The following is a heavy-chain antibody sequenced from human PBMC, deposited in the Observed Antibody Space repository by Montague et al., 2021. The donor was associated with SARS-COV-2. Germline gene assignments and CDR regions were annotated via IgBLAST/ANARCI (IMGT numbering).Heavy chain of an antibody. CDR1: GFTFSSYA. J-gene: IGHJ6*02. CDR3: ARDPRYYDILTGYFLTDNSFFMLGGMDV. Sequence: SLRLSCAASGFTFSSYAMHWVRQAPGKGLEWVAVISYDGSNKYYADSVKGRFTISRGNSKNTLYLQMNSLRAEDTAVYYCARDPRYYDILTGYFLTDNSFFMLGGMDVWGQGTTVTVSS. CDR2: ISYDGSNK. V-gene: IGHV3-30-3*01. D-gene: IGHD3-9*01.